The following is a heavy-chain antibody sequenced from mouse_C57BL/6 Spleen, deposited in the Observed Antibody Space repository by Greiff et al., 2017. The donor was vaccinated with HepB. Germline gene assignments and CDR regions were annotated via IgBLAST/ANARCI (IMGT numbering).Heavy chain of an antibody. J-gene: IGHJ4*01. CDR3: ARGVVYYAMDY. CDR1: GYTFTSYW. V-gene: IGHV1-52*01. CDR2: IDPSDSET. Sequence: VQLKESGAELVRPGSSVKLSCKASGYTFTSYWMHWVKQRPIQGLEWIGNIDPSDSETHYNQKFKDKATLTVDKSSSTAYMQLSSLTSEDSAVYDGARGVVYYAMDYWGQGTTVTVSS.